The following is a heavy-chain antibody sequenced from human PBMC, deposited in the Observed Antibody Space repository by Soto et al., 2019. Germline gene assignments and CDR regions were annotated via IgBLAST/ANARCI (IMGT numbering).Heavy chain of an antibody. V-gene: IGHV4-28*01. Sequence: SETLSLTCAVSGYSISSSNWWGWIRQPPGKGLEWIGYIYYSGSTHYNPSLKSRLTMSVDTSKNQFSLKLSSVTAVDTAVYYCARKYGGYYYMDVWGKGTTVTVSS. J-gene: IGHJ6*03. CDR3: ARKYGGYYYMDV. D-gene: IGHD3-10*01. CDR2: IYYSGST. CDR1: GYSISSSNW.